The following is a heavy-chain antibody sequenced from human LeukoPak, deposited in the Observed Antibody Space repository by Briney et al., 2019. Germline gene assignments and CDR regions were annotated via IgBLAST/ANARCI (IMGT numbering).Heavy chain of an antibody. J-gene: IGHJ6*02. CDR2: IYYSGST. V-gene: IGHV4-59*01. Sequence: SETLSLTCTVSGGSISTYYWSWIRQPPGKGLEWIGYIYYSGSTYYSPSLKSRVTISVDTSKNQFSLKLSSVTAADTAVYYCARDIVKSSGWNYYHGIDVWGQGTTVTVSS. D-gene: IGHD6-19*01. CDR3: ARDIVKSSGWNYYHGIDV. CDR1: GGSISTYY.